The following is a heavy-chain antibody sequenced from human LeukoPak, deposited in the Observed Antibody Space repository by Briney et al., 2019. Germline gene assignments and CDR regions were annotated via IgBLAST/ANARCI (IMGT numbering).Heavy chain of an antibody. CDR3: ARGVGTTNFDY. Sequence: SETLSLTCTVSGDSMSSGNYYWSWIRQPAGKGLEWIGRMYTSGSTNCNPSLKSRVIISVDTSKNQFSLQLNSVTAADTAVYYCARGVGTTNFDYWGQGTLVTVSS. CDR2: MYTSGST. V-gene: IGHV4-61*02. D-gene: IGHD1-26*01. J-gene: IGHJ4*02. CDR1: GDSMSSGNYY.